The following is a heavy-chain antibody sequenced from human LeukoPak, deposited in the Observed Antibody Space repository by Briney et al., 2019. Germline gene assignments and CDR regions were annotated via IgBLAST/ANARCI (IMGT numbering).Heavy chain of an antibody. Sequence: SETLSLTCAVYGGSFSGYYWSWIRQPPGKGLEWIGEINHSGSTNYNPSLKSRVTISVDTSKNQFSLKLSSVTAADTAVYYCARADSSGWGDDALDIWGQGTMVTVSS. CDR2: INHSGST. V-gene: IGHV4-34*01. J-gene: IGHJ3*02. D-gene: IGHD6-19*01. CDR3: ARADSSGWGDDALDI. CDR1: GGSFSGYY.